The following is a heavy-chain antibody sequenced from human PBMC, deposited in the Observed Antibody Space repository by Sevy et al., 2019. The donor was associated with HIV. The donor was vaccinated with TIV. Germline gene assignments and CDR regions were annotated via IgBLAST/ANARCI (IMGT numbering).Heavy chain of an antibody. J-gene: IGHJ6*03. CDR3: AKVGTRSGWYSYYYYYMDV. D-gene: IGHD6-19*01. V-gene: IGHV3-33*06. Sequence: GGSLRLSCAASGFTFSSYGMHWVRQAPGKGLEWVAVIWYDGSNKYYADSVKGRFTISRENSKNTLYLQMNSLRAEDTAVYYCAKVGTRSGWYSYYYYYMDVWGKGTTVTVSS. CDR1: GFTFSSYG. CDR2: IWYDGSNK.